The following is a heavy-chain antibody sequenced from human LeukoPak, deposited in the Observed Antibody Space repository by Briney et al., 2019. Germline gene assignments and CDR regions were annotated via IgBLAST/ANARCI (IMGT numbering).Heavy chain of an antibody. CDR1: NYYISSGSY. Sequence: AETLSLTCGVSNYYISSGSYWSWMRQPPGKGLEWIGSIYHTGSAYYSSSLQSRVTISVDTSKNQFSVKLSSVTAADTAVYYCARANDRGGTSPLDYWGQGTLVTVSS. J-gene: IGHJ4*02. V-gene: IGHV4-38-2*01. CDR2: IYHTGSA. D-gene: IGHD2-2*01. CDR3: ARANDRGGTSPLDY.